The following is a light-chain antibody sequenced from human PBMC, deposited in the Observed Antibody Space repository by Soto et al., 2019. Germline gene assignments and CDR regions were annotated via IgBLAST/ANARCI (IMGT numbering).Light chain of an antibody. CDR2: AAS. V-gene: IGKV3-20*01. Sequence: EIVMAQSPDTLSVSPGERATLSCRASQSVSSNLAWYQQKPGQAPRLLIYAASNRATGIPDRFSGSRSGTDFTLTISRLEPEDFAVYYCQQYRSSLITFGQGTRLEIK. J-gene: IGKJ5*01. CDR1: QSVSSN. CDR3: QQYRSSLIT.